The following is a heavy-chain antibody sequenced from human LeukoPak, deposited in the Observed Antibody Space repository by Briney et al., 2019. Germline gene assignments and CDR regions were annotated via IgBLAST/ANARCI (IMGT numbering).Heavy chain of an antibody. CDR1: EFTFSNYW. J-gene: IGHJ3*02. V-gene: IGHV3-23*01. CDR2: ISGSGGST. CDR3: AKFYDRTYYYDSSGYSPVDI. Sequence: GGSLRLSCAASEFTFSNYWMTWVRQAPGKGLEWVSAISGSGGSTYYADSVKGRFTISRDNSKNTLYLQMNSLRAEDTAVYYCAKFYDRTYYYDSSGYSPVDIWGQGTMVTVSS. D-gene: IGHD3-22*01.